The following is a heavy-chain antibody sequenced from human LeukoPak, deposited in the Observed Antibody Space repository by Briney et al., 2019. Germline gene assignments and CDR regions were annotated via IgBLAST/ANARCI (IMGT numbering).Heavy chain of an antibody. CDR1: GFTFSSYW. CDR3: ARDDYYDFWSGYLGGGFDY. CDR2: INTDGSST. D-gene: IGHD3-3*01. Sequence: GGSLRLSCAASGFTFSSYWMHWVRQAPGKGLVWVSRINTDGSSTSYADSVKGRFTISRDNAKNSLYLQMNSLRAEDTAVYYCARDDYYDFWSGYLGGGFDYWGQGTLVTVSS. V-gene: IGHV3-74*01. J-gene: IGHJ4*02.